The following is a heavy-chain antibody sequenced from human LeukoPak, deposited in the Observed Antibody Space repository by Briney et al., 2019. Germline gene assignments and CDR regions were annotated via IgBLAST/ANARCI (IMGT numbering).Heavy chain of an antibody. D-gene: IGHD2-15*01. V-gene: IGHV1-69*05. Sequence: GASVKVSCKASGGTFSSYAISWVRQAPGQGLEWMGRIIPIFGTANYAQKFQGRVTITTDKSTSTAYMELSSLRSEDTAVYYCARDRMGAPTYHYYMDVWGKGTTVTVSS. CDR2: IIPIFGTA. J-gene: IGHJ6*03. CDR1: GGTFSSYA. CDR3: ARDRMGAPTYHYYMDV.